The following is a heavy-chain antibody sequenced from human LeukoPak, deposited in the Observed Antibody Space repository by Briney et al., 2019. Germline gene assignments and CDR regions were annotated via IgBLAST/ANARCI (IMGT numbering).Heavy chain of an antibody. Sequence: SETLSLTCTVSGGSVSSYYWSWIRQPPGKGLEWIGYIYYTGSTKYNPSLKSRLTISVDTSMNQFSLNLSSVTAADTAVYYCARHLILADYYNWFDPWGQGTLVTVSS. CDR2: IYYTGST. J-gene: IGHJ5*02. D-gene: IGHD3-9*01. CDR1: GGSVSSYY. CDR3: ARHLILADYYNWFDP. V-gene: IGHV4-59*08.